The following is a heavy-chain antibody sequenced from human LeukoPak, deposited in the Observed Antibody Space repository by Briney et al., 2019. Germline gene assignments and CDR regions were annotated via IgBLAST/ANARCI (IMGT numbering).Heavy chain of an antibody. CDR2: ISGSGGST. Sequence: GGSMRLSCAASGFTFSTYGMSWVRQAPGKGLEWVSAISGSGGSTYNADSVKGRFTMSRDNSKNTLYLQMNSLRAEDTAVYYCAKGRDAYNYWYFDLWGRGTLVTVSS. D-gene: IGHD5-24*01. J-gene: IGHJ2*01. CDR3: AKGRDAYNYWYFDL. V-gene: IGHV3-23*01. CDR1: GFTFSTYG.